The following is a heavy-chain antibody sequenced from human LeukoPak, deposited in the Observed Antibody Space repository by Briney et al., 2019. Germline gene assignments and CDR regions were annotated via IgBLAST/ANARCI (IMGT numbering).Heavy chain of an antibody. Sequence: GGSLRLSCAASGFTFSDYYMSWIRQAPGKGLEWVSYIGGSGSYTNYADSVKSRFTISRDNAKNSLYLQMNSLRAEDTAVYYCARDGYSSGWYIWGQGTMVTVSS. J-gene: IGHJ3*02. CDR1: GFTFSDYY. CDR2: IGGSGSYT. D-gene: IGHD6-19*01. V-gene: IGHV3-11*06. CDR3: ARDGYSSGWYI.